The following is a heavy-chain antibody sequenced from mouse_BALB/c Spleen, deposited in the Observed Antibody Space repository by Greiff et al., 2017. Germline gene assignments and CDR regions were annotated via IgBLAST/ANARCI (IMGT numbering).Heavy chain of an antibody. CDR2: ISSGGSYT. V-gene: IGHV5-9-3*01. D-gene: IGHD1-1*01. CDR3: ARLEILQPYFDY. CDR1: GFTFSSYA. J-gene: IGHJ2*01. Sequence: EVKLVESGGGLVKPGGSLKLSCAASGFTFSSYAMSWVRQTPEKRLEWVATISSGGSYTYYPDSVKGRFTISRDNAKNTLYLQMSSLRSEDTAMYYCARLEILQPYFDYWGQGTTLTVSS.